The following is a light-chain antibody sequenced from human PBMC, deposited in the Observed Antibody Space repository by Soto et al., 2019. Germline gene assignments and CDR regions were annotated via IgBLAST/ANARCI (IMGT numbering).Light chain of an antibody. CDR3: SSYAGSSTLVV. Sequence: QSALTQPASVSGSPGQSITISCTGTSSDVGGYNYVSWYQQHPGKAPKLMIYDGSNRPSGVSNRFSGSKSGNTASLTISGLQAEDEADYYCSSYAGSSTLVVFGGGTKLTVL. CDR1: SSDVGGYNY. J-gene: IGLJ2*01. V-gene: IGLV2-14*01. CDR2: DGS.